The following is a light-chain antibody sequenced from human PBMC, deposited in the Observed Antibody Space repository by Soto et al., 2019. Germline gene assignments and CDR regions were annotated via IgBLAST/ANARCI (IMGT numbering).Light chain of an antibody. V-gene: IGKV1-5*01. CDR1: QSISSW. CDR3: QQYNSYSGT. CDR2: DAS. J-gene: IGKJ1*01. Sequence: DIQMTQCPSTLSASLGDRVTITCRASQSISSWLAWYQQKPGKAPKLLIYDASSLESGVPSRFSGSGSGTEFTLTISSLQPDDFATYYCQQYNSYSGTFGQGTKVDI.